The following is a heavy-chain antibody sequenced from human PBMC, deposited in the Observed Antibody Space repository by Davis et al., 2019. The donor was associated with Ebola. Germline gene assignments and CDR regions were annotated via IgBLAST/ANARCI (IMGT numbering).Heavy chain of an antibody. D-gene: IGHD3-22*01. V-gene: IGHV3-30*04. CDR2: ISYDGSNK. CDR3: ARGIPFRAITMIVVVMDYFDY. CDR1: GFTFSTYA. J-gene: IGHJ4*02. Sequence: GESLKISCAASGFTFSTYAMSWVRQAPGKGLEWVAVISYDGSNKYYADSVKGRFTISRDNSKNTLYLQMNSLRAEDTAVYYCARGIPFRAITMIVVVMDYFDYWGQGTLVTVSS.